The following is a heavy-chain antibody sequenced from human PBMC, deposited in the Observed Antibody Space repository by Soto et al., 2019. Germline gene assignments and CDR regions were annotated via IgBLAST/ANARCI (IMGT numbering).Heavy chain of an antibody. CDR1: GGSISIYY. J-gene: IGHJ6*02. CDR3: ARDQNRGLPYSSGWNPVVLYGMDV. D-gene: IGHD6-19*01. V-gene: IGHV4-59*01. Sequence: SETLSLTCTVSGGSISIYYWSWIRQPPGKGLEWIGYFYYSGSTNYNPSLKSRVTISADTSKNQFSLRLSSVTAADTAVYYCARDQNRGLPYSSGWNPVVLYGMDVWGQGTTVTVSS. CDR2: FYYSGST.